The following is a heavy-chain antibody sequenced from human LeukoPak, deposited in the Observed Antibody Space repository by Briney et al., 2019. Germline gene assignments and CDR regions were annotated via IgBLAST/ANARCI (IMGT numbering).Heavy chain of an antibody. V-gene: IGHV1-18*01. D-gene: IGHD3-10*01. CDR1: GYTFTSYG. Sequence: GASVKVSCKASGYTFTSYGISWVRQAPGQGLEWMGWISAYNGNTNYAQKLQGRVTMTTDTSPSTAYMELRSLRSDDTAVYYCARGGVWFGELPNANWFDPWGQGTLVTVSS. CDR3: ARGGVWFGELPNANWFDP. J-gene: IGHJ5*02. CDR2: ISAYNGNT.